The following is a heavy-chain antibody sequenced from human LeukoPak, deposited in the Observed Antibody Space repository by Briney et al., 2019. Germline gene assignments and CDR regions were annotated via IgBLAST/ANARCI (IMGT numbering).Heavy chain of an antibody. CDR1: GFTFSSYA. V-gene: IGHV3-30-3*01. CDR3: ARDGGIAVAGTFDY. Sequence: GGSLRLSCAASGFTFSSYAMQWVRQAPGKGLEWVAVISYDGSKKYYADSVKGRFTISRDNSKNTLYLQMNSLRAEDTAVYYSARDGGIAVAGTFDYWGQEPWSPSPQ. J-gene: IGHJ4*01. D-gene: IGHD6-19*01. CDR2: ISYDGSKK.